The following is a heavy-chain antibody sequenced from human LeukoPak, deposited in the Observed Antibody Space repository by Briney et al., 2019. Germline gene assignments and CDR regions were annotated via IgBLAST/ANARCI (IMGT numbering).Heavy chain of an antibody. V-gene: IGHV1-69*13. Sequence: GASVKVSCKASGGTFNSNAINWVRQAPGQGLEWMGGIIPIFGTANYAQKFQGRVAITADESTSTAYMELSSLRSEDTAVYYCARDSSSTSFDYWGQGTLVTVSS. D-gene: IGHD6-6*01. CDR3: ARDSSSTSFDY. J-gene: IGHJ4*02. CDR2: IIPIFGTA. CDR1: GGTFNSNA.